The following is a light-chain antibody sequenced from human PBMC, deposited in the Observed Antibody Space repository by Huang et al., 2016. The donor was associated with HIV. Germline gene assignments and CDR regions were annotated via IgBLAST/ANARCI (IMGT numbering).Light chain of an antibody. CDR1: QSVSSN. J-gene: IGKJ1*01. CDR2: RAS. V-gene: IGKV3-15*01. Sequence: EIVMTQSPATLSVSPGESATLSCRASQSVSSNLGGYQQKPGQAPRLLIYRASTRATGIPARCSGSGSGKEFTLIVSSLQSEDFAVYHCQQYNSWPGTFGQGTKVEIK. CDR3: QQYNSWPGT.